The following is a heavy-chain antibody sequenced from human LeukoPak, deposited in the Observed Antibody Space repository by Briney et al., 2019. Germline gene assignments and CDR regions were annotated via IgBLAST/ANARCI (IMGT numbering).Heavy chain of an antibody. V-gene: IGHV4-38-2*02. J-gene: IGHJ4*02. CDR3: ARDGMATVVTPNY. CDR2: IYHSGST. Sequence: PSKTLSLTCTVSGYSISSGYYWGWIRQPPGKGLEWIGSIYHSGSTYYNSSLKSRVTISVDTSKNQFSLKLSSVIAADTAVYYCARDGMATVVTPNYWGQGTLVTVSS. CDR1: GYSISSGYY. D-gene: IGHD4-23*01.